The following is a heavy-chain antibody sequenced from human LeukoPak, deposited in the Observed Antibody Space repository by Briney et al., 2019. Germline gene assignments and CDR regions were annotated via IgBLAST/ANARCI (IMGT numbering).Heavy chain of an antibody. CDR2: ISASGGIT. Sequence: GGSLRLSCAASGFTFTSYGISWVRQAPGKGLEWVSAISASGGITHYADSVKGRFTISRDNSKNTLYLQMNSLRAEDTAVYYCAKDLSVPYYFDYWGQGTLVTVST. V-gene: IGHV3-23*01. CDR3: AKDLSVPYYFDY. CDR1: GFTFTSYG. J-gene: IGHJ4*02. D-gene: IGHD2/OR15-2a*01.